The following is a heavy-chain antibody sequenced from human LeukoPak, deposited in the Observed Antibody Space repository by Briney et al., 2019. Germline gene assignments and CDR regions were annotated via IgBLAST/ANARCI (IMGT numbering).Heavy chain of an antibody. D-gene: IGHD3-10*01. V-gene: IGHV5-51*01. CDR2: IYPEDSDT. CDR3: ARQHYYNKSGFDS. J-gene: IGHJ4*02. Sequence: GESLKISSKVSGYSFSNYWIGWLGQLPGKGLEWMGIIYPEDSDTRYSPSFQGQVSLSADKSTSTTYLQWGSLKASDSAIYYCARQHYYNKSGFDSWGQGTLVTVSS. CDR1: GYSFSNYW.